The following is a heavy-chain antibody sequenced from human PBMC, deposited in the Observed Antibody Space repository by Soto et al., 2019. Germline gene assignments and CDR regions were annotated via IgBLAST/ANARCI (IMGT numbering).Heavy chain of an antibody. CDR1: GGSVSDSNW. Sequence: VQLQESGPGLVQPSGTLSLTCTVSGGSVSDSNWWTWVRQPPGKGLEWIGEIYHGGSTNYNPSLKSRVTISERRANKQFSLRLTAVTAADTAGYYCARADTAMTIWGPGTQVTVSS. CDR2: IYHGGST. CDR3: ARADTAMTI. V-gene: IGHV4-4*02. J-gene: IGHJ4*02. D-gene: IGHD5-18*01.